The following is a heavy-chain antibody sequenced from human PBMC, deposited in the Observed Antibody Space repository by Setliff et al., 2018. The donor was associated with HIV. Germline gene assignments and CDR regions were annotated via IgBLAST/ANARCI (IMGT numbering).Heavy chain of an antibody. J-gene: IGHJ6*03. CDR2: ISWNSGVI. CDR3: VRDTSETGRQFSYMAV. D-gene: IGHD3-9*01. V-gene: IGHV3-9*01. Sequence: GGSLRLSCEGSGFFFNNYAMHWVRRAPGKGLEWVSGISWNSGVIGYGDSVKGRFTISRDNDRKSLHLQMNGLTTEDTALYYCVRDTSETGRQFSYMAVWGKGTTVTVSS. CDR1: GFFFNNYA.